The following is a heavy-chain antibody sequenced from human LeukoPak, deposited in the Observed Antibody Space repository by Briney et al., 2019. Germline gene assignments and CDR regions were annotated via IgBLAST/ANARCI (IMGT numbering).Heavy chain of an antibody. V-gene: IGHV1-46*01. CDR1: GYTFTSYY. CDR3: ARSRPRPVYRAPFDY. J-gene: IGHJ4*02. CDR2: INPSGGST. D-gene: IGHD1-14*01. Sequence: ASVKVSCKASGYTFTSYYMHWVRQAPGQGLEWMGIINPSGGSTSYAQKFQGRVTMTRDTSTSTVYMELSSLRSEDTAVYYCARSRPRPVYRAPFDYWGQGTLVTVSS.